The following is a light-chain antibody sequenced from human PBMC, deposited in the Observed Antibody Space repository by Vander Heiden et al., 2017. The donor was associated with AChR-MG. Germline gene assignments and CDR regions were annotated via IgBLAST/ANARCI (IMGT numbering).Light chain of an antibody. J-gene: IGKJ1*01. V-gene: IGKV2-29*03. CDR2: VVS. Sequence: IVMTQPPLLLSVTPGPPASISCRSSQSLLHSNGKTYLSWYLQKPGQSPQLLIYVVSSRFSGVPDRFSGTGSGTDFTLKISRVEADDVGIYYCLEGVYLKTFGQGTKVEIK. CDR3: LEGVYLKT. CDR1: QSLLHSNGKTY.